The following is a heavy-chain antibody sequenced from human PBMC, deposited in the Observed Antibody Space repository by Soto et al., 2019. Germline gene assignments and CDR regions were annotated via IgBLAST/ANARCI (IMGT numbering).Heavy chain of an antibody. J-gene: IGHJ4*02. CDR1: GFTFSSYA. CDR3: AKRSSSFTVDY. D-gene: IGHD3-3*01. CDR2: ISGSDDST. V-gene: IGHV3-23*01. Sequence: EVQLLESGGGLVQPGESLRLSCAASGFTFSSYAMSWVRQAPGKGLEWVSVISGSDDSTYYADSVKGRFTISRDNSKNTLYLQMNSLRVEDTAIYYCAKRSSSFTVDYWGQGTLVTVSS.